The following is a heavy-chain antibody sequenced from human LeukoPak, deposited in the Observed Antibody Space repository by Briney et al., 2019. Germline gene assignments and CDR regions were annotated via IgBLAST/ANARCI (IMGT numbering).Heavy chain of an antibody. D-gene: IGHD3-9*01. CDR3: ARSGRDILTGYYMLDYYYGMDV. CDR2: INPNSGVT. Sequence: GASVKVSCKASGYSFTGYYLFWVRQAPGQGFEWMGWINPNSGVTKSAQNFQGRVTMTRDTSISTVYMELSSLRSDDTAVYYCARSGRDILTGYYMLDYYYGMDVWGQGTTVTVSS. V-gene: IGHV1-2*02. CDR1: GYSFTGYY. J-gene: IGHJ6*02.